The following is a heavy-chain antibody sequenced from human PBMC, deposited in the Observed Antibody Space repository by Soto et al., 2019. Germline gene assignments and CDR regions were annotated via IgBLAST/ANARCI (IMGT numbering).Heavy chain of an antibody. Sequence: EVQLVESGGGLVQPGGSLRLSCAASGFTFSSYWMSWVRQAPGKGLEWVANIKQDGSEKYYVDSVKGRFTISRDNAKNSLYLQMNSLRAEDTAVYYCAREQYSSGWYYYYYYGMDVWGQGTTVTVSS. CDR2: IKQDGSEK. J-gene: IGHJ6*02. CDR1: GFTFSSYW. D-gene: IGHD6-19*01. V-gene: IGHV3-7*04. CDR3: AREQYSSGWYYYYYYGMDV.